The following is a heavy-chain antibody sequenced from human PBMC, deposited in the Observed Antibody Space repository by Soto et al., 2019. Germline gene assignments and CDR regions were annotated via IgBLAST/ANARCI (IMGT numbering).Heavy chain of an antibody. CDR1: GGSISSYY. CDR2: VHYTGST. Sequence: SETLSLTCTVSGGSISSYYWSWIRQPPGKGLEWIGYVHYTGSTNYNSPLKSRVTISVDTSKNQFSLKLSSVTAADTAVYYCARVVPAAVGVFGGRAPHFDSWGQGALVTVS. CDR3: ARVVPAAVGVFGGRAPHFDS. J-gene: IGHJ4*02. V-gene: IGHV4-59*01. D-gene: IGHD2-2*01.